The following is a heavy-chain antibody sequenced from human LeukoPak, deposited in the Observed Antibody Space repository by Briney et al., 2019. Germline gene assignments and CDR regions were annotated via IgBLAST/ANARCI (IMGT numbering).Heavy chain of an antibody. CDR3: ARFPHYYDSSNSYVRFYFDY. CDR1: GGSFSGYY. J-gene: IGHJ4*02. Sequence: SETLSLTCAVYGGSFSGYYWSWIRQPPGKGLEWIGEINHSGSTNYDPSLKSRVTISADTSKNQFSLKLSSVTAADTAVYYCARFPHYYDSSNSYVRFYFDYWAQGSLVTVSS. CDR2: INHSGST. V-gene: IGHV4-34*01. D-gene: IGHD3-22*01.